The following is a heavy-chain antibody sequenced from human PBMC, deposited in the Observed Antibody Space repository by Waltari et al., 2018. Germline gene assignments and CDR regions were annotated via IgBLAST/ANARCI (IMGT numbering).Heavy chain of an antibody. V-gene: IGHV4-59*11. D-gene: IGHD3-10*01. Sequence: QVQLQESGPGLVKPSETLSLTCTVTGGPISSHCWSWIRQPTGKGLAVIGCSYYRGSPTCNPYLKTRFTISVDTSKNQFSLKLSSVTAADAAVYYCARGGEPNYDYSYGMDVWGQGTTVTVSS. CDR2: SYYRGSP. CDR1: GGPISSHC. CDR3: ARGGEPNYDYSYGMDV. J-gene: IGHJ6*02.